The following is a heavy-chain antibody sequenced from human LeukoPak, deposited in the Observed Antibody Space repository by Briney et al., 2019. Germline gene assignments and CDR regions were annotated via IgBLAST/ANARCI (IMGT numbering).Heavy chain of an antibody. Sequence: AGSLRLSCAASGFTFSSYESNWVRQAPGRGLEWVSYILNSGTTTYYADSVKGRITISRYNTKNYLYLQMNSLTAEDTGVYYCARDPPDYWGQGILVTVSS. J-gene: IGHJ4*02. CDR2: ILNSGTTT. CDR3: ARDPPDY. V-gene: IGHV3-48*03. CDR1: GFTFSSYE.